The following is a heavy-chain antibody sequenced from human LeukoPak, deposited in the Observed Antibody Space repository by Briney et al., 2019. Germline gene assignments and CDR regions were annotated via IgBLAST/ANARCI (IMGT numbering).Heavy chain of an antibody. J-gene: IGHJ4*02. CDR1: GGSISSCSYY. Sequence: KPSETLSLTCTVSGGSISSCSYYWGWNRPPPGKGPGWVGGIYYSGSTYYNPSLKSRVTISVDTSKNQFSLKLSSVTSADTAVYYCARHKRGNWNYVFDYWGQGTLVTVSS. V-gene: IGHV4-39*01. D-gene: IGHD1-7*01. CDR3: ARHKRGNWNYVFDY. CDR2: IYYSGST.